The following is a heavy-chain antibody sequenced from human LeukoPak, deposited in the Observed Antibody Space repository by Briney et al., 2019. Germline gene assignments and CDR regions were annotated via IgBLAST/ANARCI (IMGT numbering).Heavy chain of an antibody. V-gene: IGHV3-7*01. Sequence: GGSLRLSCSASGFTFSSSAMSWVRQAPGKGLEWVANMNEDGSHKYYVDSVKGRFTISRDNAKNSLYLQMNSLRVEDTAVYYCVRPTDKWGQGTLVTVSS. J-gene: IGHJ4*02. CDR1: GFTFSSSA. CDR2: MNEDGSHK. CDR3: VRPTDK.